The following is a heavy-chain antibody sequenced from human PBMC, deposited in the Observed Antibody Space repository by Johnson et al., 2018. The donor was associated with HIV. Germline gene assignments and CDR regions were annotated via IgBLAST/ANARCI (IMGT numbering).Heavy chain of an antibody. CDR3: AREAGAFDI. J-gene: IGHJ3*02. CDR2: ISGSGGST. Sequence: VQLVESGGGLVKPGGSLRLSCAASGFTFSDYYMTWIRQAPGKWLEWVSAISGSGGSTYYADSVKGRFTISRDNSKNTLYLQMNSLRAEDTAVYYCAREAGAFDIWGQGTMVTVSS. CDR1: GFTFSDYY. V-gene: IGHV3-23*04.